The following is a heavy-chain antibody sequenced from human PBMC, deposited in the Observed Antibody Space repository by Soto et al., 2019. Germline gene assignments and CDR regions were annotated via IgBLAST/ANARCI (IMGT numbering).Heavy chain of an antibody. J-gene: IGHJ4*02. CDR3: TRVDILGDPLYFDY. Sequence: ASVKVSCKASGYTFTNYYVHWVRQAPGQGLEWMGIINPDTGSTSYPQKFQGRVTLTRDTSTDTVYMELSSLRSEDTAVYYCTRVDILGDPLYFDYSGQATLVTVSS. CDR1: GYTFTNYY. D-gene: IGHD4-17*01. CDR2: INPDTGST. V-gene: IGHV1-46*03.